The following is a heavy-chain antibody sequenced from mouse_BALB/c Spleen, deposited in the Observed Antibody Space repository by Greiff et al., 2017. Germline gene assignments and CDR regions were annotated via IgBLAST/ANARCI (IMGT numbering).Heavy chain of an antibody. CDR3: ASLYGNYGY. J-gene: IGHJ2*01. CDR2: INPSTGYT. Sequence: VQLQQSGAELAKPGASVKMSCKASGYTFTSYWMHWVKQRPGQGLEWIGYINPSTGYTEYNQKFKDKATLTADKSSSTAYMQLSSLTSEDSAVYYCASLYGNYGYWGQGTTLTVSS. CDR1: GYTFTSYW. D-gene: IGHD2-10*02. V-gene: IGHV1-7*01.